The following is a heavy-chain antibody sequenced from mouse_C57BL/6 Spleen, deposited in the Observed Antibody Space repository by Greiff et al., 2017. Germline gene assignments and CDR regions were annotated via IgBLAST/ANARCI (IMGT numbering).Heavy chain of an antibody. CDR1: GFTFSDYG. D-gene: IGHD1-1*01. J-gene: IGHJ1*03. V-gene: IGHV5-17*01. Sequence: EVQLVESGGGLVKPGGSLKLSCEASGFTFSDYGMHWVRQAPEKGLEWVAYISSGSSTIYYADTVKGRFTFSRDNSKNTLFLQMTRLRSEDTARYYCAVTVVAADWYFDVWGTGTTVTGSS. CDR2: ISSGSSTI. CDR3: AVTVVAADWYFDV.